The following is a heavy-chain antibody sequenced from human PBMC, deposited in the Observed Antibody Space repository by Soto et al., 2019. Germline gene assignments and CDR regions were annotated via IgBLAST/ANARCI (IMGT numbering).Heavy chain of an antibody. CDR1: GASISSGTYY. V-gene: IGHV4-39*01. CDR2: ISFSGTT. J-gene: IGHJ5*02. D-gene: IGHD2-21*01. Sequence: SETLSLTCLVSGASISSGTYYWGWIRQPPGKVPEWIASISFSGTTYHTPFLKSRVTIAADTFGNQFSQTLNSVTAADTAVYYCVRHPSYCGGGFWSSLSGSEVRFDTWGQGTLVTVSS. CDR3: VRHPSYCGGGFWSSLSGSEVRFDT.